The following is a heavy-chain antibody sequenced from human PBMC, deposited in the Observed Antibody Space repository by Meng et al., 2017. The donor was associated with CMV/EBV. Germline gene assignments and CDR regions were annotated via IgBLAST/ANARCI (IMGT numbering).Heavy chain of an antibody. V-gene: IGHV3-7*01. J-gene: IGHJ4*02. D-gene: IGHD1-26*01. CDR1: GFPFSSYW. Sequence: LSLTCAASGFPFSSYWMSWVRQAPGKGLEWVANIKQDGSEKYYVDSVKGRFTISRDNAKNSLYLQMNSLRAEDTAVYYCARPRVGATWDYWGQGTLVTVSS. CDR3: ARPRVGATWDY. CDR2: IKQDGSEK.